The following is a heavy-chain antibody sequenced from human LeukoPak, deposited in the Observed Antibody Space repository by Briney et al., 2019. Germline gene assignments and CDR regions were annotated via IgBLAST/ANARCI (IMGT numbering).Heavy chain of an antibody. J-gene: IGHJ4*02. D-gene: IGHD2-21*01. CDR1: GFTFSGYL. Sequence: PGGSLRLSCEASGFTFSGYLMRWVRQAPGKGLEWVAGISGSGGSTFYADSVKGRFTISRDNSKNTLYLQMNNLRDEDTAVYFCARRHSDSLFFDYWGQGTLVTVSS. CDR3: ARRHSDSLFFDY. CDR2: ISGSGGST. V-gene: IGHV3-23*01.